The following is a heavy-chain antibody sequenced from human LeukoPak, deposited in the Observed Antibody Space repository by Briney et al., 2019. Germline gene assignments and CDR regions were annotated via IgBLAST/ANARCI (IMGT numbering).Heavy chain of an antibody. V-gene: IGHV3-74*01. CDR3: GREIQAPGKTLAY. CDR1: GFTSSSYW. J-gene: IGHJ4*02. CDR2: INDDGTYT. Sequence: GGSLRLSCALSGFTSSSYWMHWVRQVSGKGLVWVSRINDDGTYTVYADSVKGRFTISRDNAKNTLYLQMNSLRGEDTAVYYCGREIQAPGKTLAYWGQGTLVTVSS.